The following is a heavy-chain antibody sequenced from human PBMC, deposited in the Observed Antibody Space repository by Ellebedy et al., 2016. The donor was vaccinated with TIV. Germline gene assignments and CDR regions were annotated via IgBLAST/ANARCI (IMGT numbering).Heavy chain of an antibody. CDR1: GYTLTELS. V-gene: IGHV1-24*01. D-gene: IGHD2/OR15-2a*01. CDR3: ARIVQGYFDY. CDR2: FDPEDGET. Sequence: ASVKVPCKVSGYTLTELSMHWVRQAPGKGLEWMGGFDPEDGETIYAQKFQGRVTMTRDTSTSTVYMELSSLRSEDTAVYYCARIVQGYFDYWGQGTLVTVSS. J-gene: IGHJ4*02.